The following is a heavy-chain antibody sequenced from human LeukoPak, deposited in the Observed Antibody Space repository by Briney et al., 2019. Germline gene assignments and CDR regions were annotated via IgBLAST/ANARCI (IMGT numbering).Heavy chain of an antibody. V-gene: IGHV3-23*01. CDR3: AKDYYDSSGYSPYYFDY. Sequence: PGGTLRLSCAASGFTFSSYGMSWVRQAPGKGLEWVSAISGSGGSTYYADSVKGRFTISRDNSKNTLYLQMNSLRAEDTAVYYCAKDYYDSSGYSPYYFDYWGQGTLVTVSS. J-gene: IGHJ4*02. CDR1: GFTFSSYG. D-gene: IGHD3-22*01. CDR2: ISGSGGST.